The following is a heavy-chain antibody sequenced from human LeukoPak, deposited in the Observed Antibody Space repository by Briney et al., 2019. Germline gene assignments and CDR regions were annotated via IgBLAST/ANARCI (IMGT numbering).Heavy chain of an antibody. CDR3: AKAERITMVRGVDY. CDR1: GFTFSSYG. J-gene: IGHJ4*02. CDR2: ISYDGSNK. D-gene: IGHD3-10*01. V-gene: IGHV3-30*18. Sequence: GGSLRLSCAASGFTFSSYGIHWVRQAPGKGLEWVAVISYDGSNKYYADSVKGRFTISRDNSKNTLYLQMNSLRAEDTAVYYCAKAERITMVRGVDYWGQGTLVTVSS.